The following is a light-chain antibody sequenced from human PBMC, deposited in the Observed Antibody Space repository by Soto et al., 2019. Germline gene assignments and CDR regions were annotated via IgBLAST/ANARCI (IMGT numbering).Light chain of an antibody. Sequence: EIVLTQSPGTLSLSPGERATLSCRASQSVSSSYLAWYQQKPGQAPRLLIYGASSRATGIPDRFSGIRSGTDFTLTISRLEPEDFAVYYCQQYGSSPPEYTFGQGTKLEIK. CDR1: QSVSSSY. CDR2: GAS. J-gene: IGKJ2*01. V-gene: IGKV3-20*01. CDR3: QQYGSSPPEYT.